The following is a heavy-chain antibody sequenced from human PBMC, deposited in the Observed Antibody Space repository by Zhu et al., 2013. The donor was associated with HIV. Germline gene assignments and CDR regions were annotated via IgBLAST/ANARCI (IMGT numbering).Heavy chain of an antibody. CDR1: EAPSAAML. CDR3: ARESPGGSQYDDAFDI. V-gene: IGHV1-69*01. CDR2: SSLSLVQ. J-gene: IGHJ3*02. Sequence: QVQLVQSGAEVKKPGVLGEGLLARLLEAPSAAMLSAGCDRPLDKGLSGWEGSSLSLVQQTTHRSSRGRVTITADESTSTAYMELSSLRSEDTAVYYCARESPGGSQYDDAFDIWGQGTMVTVSS. D-gene: IGHD3-16*01.